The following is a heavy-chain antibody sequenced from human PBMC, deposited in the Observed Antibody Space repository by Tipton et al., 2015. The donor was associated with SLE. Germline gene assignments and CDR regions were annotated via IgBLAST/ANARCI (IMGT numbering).Heavy chain of an antibody. CDR2: MSSDGSTM. CDR3: ARHYYGSGSHWDFYYYYGLDV. Sequence: SLRLSCAASGFTLNDFHFSWIRQAPGTGLEWVSYMSSDGSTMYYADPVKGRFTMSRDNARNSLFLQLSSLRADDTAVYYCARHYYGSGSHWDFYYYYGLDVWGRGTTVTVSS. V-gene: IGHV3-11*04. D-gene: IGHD3-10*01. J-gene: IGHJ6*02. CDR1: GFTLNDFH.